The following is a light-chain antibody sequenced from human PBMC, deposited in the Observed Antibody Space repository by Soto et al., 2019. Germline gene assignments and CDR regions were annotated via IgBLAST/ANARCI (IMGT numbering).Light chain of an antibody. CDR2: DAL. V-gene: IGKV3-11*01. J-gene: IGKJ3*01. CDR3: QQRSNWPPIT. Sequence: EIVLTQSPATLYLSPGDRATLSCRASQSVDWYVAWYQQKPGQAPRLLIYDALKRATGTPDRFSGSGSGTDFTLTISRLEPEDVAVYDCQQRSNWPPITFGPGTKVDLK. CDR1: QSVDWY.